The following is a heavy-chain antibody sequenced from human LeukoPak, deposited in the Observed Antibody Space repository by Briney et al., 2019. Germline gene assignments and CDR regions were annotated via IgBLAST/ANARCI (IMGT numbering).Heavy chain of an antibody. CDR2: IYYSGRT. CDR1: GSSISSGSNY. CDR3: ARGGTGDRWYFDL. J-gene: IGHJ2*01. V-gene: IGHV4-39*07. Sequence: SETLSLTCTVSGSSISSGSNYWGCIRQPPGKGLEWIGSIYYSGRTYNNASLKSRVTISVDTSKNQFSLKLSSVTAADTAVDYCARGGTGDRWYFDLWGRGTLVTVSS. D-gene: IGHD7-27*01.